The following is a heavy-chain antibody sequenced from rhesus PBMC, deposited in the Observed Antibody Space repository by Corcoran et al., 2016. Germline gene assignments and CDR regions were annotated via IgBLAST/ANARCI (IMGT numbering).Heavy chain of an antibody. V-gene: IGHV3S16*01. CDR3: TSYSSSGPDV. CDR1: GFTFSSYG. Sequence: EVQLVESGGGLVQPGGSLRLSCAASGFTFSSYGMSGVRQAPGKGLEWVSSISSASSYIYYADSVKGRFTISRDNAKNSLSLQMNSLRAEDTAVYYCTSYSSSGPDVWGRGVLVTVSS. J-gene: IGHJ5-2*02. CDR2: ISSASSYI. D-gene: IGHD6-43*01.